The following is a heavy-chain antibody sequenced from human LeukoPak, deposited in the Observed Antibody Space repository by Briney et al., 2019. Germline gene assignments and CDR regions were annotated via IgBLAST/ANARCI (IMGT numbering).Heavy chain of an antibody. D-gene: IGHD3-10*01. Sequence: SETLSLTCTVSGGSISSSYYWGWIRQPPGKGLDWIGSIYYGGSTYYNPSLRSRVTTSVDTSKNQFSLKLTSVTAADTAEYYCARHGDHYYGSGGFDYWGQGTLVTVSS. V-gene: IGHV4-39*01. CDR1: GGSISSSYY. CDR2: IYYGGST. J-gene: IGHJ4*02. CDR3: ARHGDHYYGSGGFDY.